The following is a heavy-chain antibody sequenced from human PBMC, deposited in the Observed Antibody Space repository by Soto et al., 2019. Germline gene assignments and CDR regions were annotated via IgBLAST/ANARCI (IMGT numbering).Heavy chain of an antibody. CDR3: ANHDQPSGLDY. J-gene: IGHJ4*02. V-gene: IGHV3-30*18. D-gene: IGHD3-10*01. CDR1: GFSFSSYG. CDR2: ISYDGSNK. Sequence: QVQLVESGGGVVQPGRSLRLSCAATGFSFSSYGMHWVRQAPGKGLEWVAVISYDGSNKYYADSVKGRFTISRDNSKNPLYLQMNSLRTEDTAVYYCANHDQPSGLDYWGQGTLVTVSS.